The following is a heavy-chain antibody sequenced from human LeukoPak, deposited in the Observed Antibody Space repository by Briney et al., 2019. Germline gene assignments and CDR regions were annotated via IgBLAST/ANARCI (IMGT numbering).Heavy chain of an antibody. CDR2: ISGSGGST. D-gene: IGHD1-26*01. J-gene: IGHJ4*02. V-gene: IGHV3-23*01. CDR3: AKMYGGTYIGS. CDR1: GFTFSSYG. Sequence: GGSLRPSCAASGFTFSSYGMSWVCQAPGKGLEWVSAISGSGGSTYYADSVKGRFTISRDNAKNSLYLQMNSLRAEDTAVYYCAKMYGGTYIGSWGQGTLVTVSA.